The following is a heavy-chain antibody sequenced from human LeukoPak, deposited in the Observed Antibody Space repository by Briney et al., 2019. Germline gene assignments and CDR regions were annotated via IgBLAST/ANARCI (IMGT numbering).Heavy chain of an antibody. V-gene: IGHV4-30-4*01. Sequence: SETLSLTCTVSGGSLSSGDYYWSWIRQPPGRGPEWIGYIYYSGSTYYNPSLESRVTISVDTSKYQFSLKLSSVTAADTAVYYCARGDIVVVPAAIPDYWGQGTLVTVSS. J-gene: IGHJ4*02. CDR3: ARGDIVVVPAAIPDY. CDR2: IYYSGST. D-gene: IGHD2-2*01. CDR1: GGSLSSGDYY.